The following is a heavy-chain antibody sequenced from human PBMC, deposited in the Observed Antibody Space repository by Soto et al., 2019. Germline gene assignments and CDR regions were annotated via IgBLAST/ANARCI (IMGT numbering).Heavy chain of an antibody. CDR3: ARDDLYDDNGLEE. J-gene: IGHJ4*02. D-gene: IGHD4-17*01. V-gene: IGHV3-33*01. Sequence: QLQLVESGGGVIQPGRSLRLSCAASGFSFSSHGMHWVRQAPGQGLEWVAVIGHNGVNSFYSDSVKRRFTISRDNSNNMLYLQMNSLRVEDTALYYGARDDLYDDNGLEEWGQGTLVTVTS. CDR1: GFSFSSHG. CDR2: IGHNGVNS.